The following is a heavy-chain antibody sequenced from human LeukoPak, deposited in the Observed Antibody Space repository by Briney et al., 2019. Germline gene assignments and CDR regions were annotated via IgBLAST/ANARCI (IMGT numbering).Heavy chain of an antibody. CDR1: GFTVSSNY. J-gene: IGHJ6*02. CDR2: IYSGGST. V-gene: IGHV3-53*04. Sequence: GGPLRLSCAASGFTVSSNYMSWLRQAPGKGLEGVSDIYSGGSTYHADSVKGRFNISRHNSKNTLYLQMNSLRAEDTAVYYCATSFVVVPAAMPDLYYYYGMDVWGQGTTVTVSS. CDR3: ATSFVVVPAAMPDLYYYYGMDV. D-gene: IGHD2-2*01.